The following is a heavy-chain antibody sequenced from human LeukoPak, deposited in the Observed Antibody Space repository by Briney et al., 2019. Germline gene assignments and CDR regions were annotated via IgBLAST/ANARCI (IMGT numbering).Heavy chain of an antibody. J-gene: IGHJ6*03. Sequence: GGSPRLSCAASGFTFSSYGMHWVRQAPGKGLEWVAVIWYGGSNKYYADSVKGRFTISRDNSKNTLYLQMNSLRAEDTAVYYCAKEYTGAYYYYMDVWGKGTTVTVSS. V-gene: IGHV3-30*02. CDR3: AKEYTGAYYYYMDV. CDR2: IWYGGSNK. D-gene: IGHD2-2*02. CDR1: GFTFSSYG.